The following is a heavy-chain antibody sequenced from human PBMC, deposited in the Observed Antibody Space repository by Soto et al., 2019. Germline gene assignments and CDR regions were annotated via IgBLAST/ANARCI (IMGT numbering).Heavy chain of an antibody. D-gene: IGHD6-19*01. CDR2: IVVGSGNT. Sequence: VKVSCKASGFTFTSSAMQWVRQARGQRLEWIGWIVVGSGNTNYAQKFQERVTITRDMSTSTAYMELNSLRSEDTAVYYCAVPGSSGWYDGAFDIWGQGTMVTVSS. CDR1: GFTFTSSA. J-gene: IGHJ3*02. CDR3: AVPGSSGWYDGAFDI. V-gene: IGHV1-58*02.